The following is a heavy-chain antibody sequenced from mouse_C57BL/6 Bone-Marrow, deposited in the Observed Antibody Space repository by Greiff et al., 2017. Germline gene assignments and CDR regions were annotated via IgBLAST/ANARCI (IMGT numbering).Heavy chain of an antibody. CDR2: IDPSDSYT. CDR3: ARHDYDEDFDY. J-gene: IGHJ2*01. D-gene: IGHD2-4*01. CDR1: GYTFTSYW. Sequence: VQLQQPGAELVMPGASVKLSCKASGYTFTSYWMHWVKQRPGQGLEWIGEIDPSDSYTNYNQKFKGKSTLTVDKSSSTAYMQLSSLTSEDSAVYYCARHDYDEDFDYWGQGTTLTVSS. V-gene: IGHV1-69*01.